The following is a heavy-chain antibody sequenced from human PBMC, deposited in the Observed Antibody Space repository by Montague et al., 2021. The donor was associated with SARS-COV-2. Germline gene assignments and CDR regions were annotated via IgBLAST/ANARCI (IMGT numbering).Heavy chain of an antibody. CDR1: GGSLSGYY. Sequence: SETLSLTCAVYGGSLSGYYWSWIRQPPGKGLEWIGEINHSGSTNYNPSXXSRVTISVDTSKNQFSLKLSSVTAADTAVYYCARGSRQWLVRPPHYYYFDYWGQGTLVTVSS. V-gene: IGHV4-34*01. D-gene: IGHD6-19*01. CDR3: ARGSRQWLVRPPHYYYFDY. J-gene: IGHJ4*02. CDR2: INHSGST.